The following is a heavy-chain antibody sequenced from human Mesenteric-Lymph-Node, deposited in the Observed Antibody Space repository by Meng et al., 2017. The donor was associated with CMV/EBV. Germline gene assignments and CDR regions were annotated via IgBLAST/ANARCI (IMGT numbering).Heavy chain of an antibody. V-gene: IGHV1-18*04. CDR3: ARGTRHYDFWSGYYTFDI. CDR2: ISVYNGNT. CDR1: GYSFSNYG. Sequence: PSVKVSCKASGYSFSNYGISWVRQAPGQGLEWMGWISVYNGNTNYVQKIQDRVTMTTDTSTSTAYMELRSLRSDDTAVYYCARGTRHYDFWSGYYTFDIWGQGTVVTVSS. D-gene: IGHD3-3*01. J-gene: IGHJ3*02.